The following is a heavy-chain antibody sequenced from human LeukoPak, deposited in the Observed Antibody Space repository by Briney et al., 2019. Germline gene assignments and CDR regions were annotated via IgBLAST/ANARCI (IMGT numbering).Heavy chain of an antibody. D-gene: IGHD3/OR15-3a*01. V-gene: IGHV1-69*04. CDR1: GGTFISYG. J-gene: IGHJ4*02. Sequence: GASVKVSCKASGGTFISYGISWVRQAPGQGLGWMGRIIPILGIANYAQKFQGRVTITADKSTGTAYMELSSLRSEDTAVYYCARDVGLAGPFDYWGQGTLVTVSS. CDR2: IIPILGIA. CDR3: ARDVGLAGPFDY.